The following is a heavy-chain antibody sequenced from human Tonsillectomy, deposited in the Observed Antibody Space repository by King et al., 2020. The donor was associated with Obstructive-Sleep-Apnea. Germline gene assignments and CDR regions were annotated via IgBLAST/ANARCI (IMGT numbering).Heavy chain of an antibody. J-gene: IGHJ6*02. V-gene: IGHV4-59*08. CDR3: ARSGSGMDV. D-gene: IGHD1-26*01. Sequence: VQLQESGPGLVKPSETLSLTCTVSGGSISSYYWSWIRQPPGKGLEWSGYIYYSGSTNYNPSLKSRVTISVDTSKNPFSPKVSSVTAADTAVYYCARSGSGMDVWGQGTTVTVSS. CDR2: IYYSGST. CDR1: GGSISSYY.